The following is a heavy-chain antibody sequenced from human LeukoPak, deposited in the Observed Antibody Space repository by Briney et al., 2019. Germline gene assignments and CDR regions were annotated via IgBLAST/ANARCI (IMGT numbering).Heavy chain of an antibody. CDR3: ARALYDSSAYTNWFDP. CDR2: IIPILGIA. D-gene: IGHD3-22*01. J-gene: IGHJ5*02. CDR1: GGTFSSYS. V-gene: IGHV1-69*02. Sequence: GASVEVSCKASGGTFSSYSIGWVRQAPGQGLEWLGRIIPILGIANYAQKFQGRVTITADKSTSTAYMELSSLRSEDTAVYYCARALYDSSAYTNWFDPWGQGTLVTVSS.